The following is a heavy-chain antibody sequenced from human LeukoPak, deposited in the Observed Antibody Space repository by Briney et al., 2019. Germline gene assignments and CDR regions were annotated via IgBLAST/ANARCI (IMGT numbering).Heavy chain of an antibody. D-gene: IGHD6-6*01. J-gene: IGHJ4*02. CDR2: IKQDLSEK. V-gene: IGHV3-7*04. CDR3: AREEYSSSSHDY. Sequence: ANIKQDLSEKYYVDSVKGRFTISRDKAKNSVYLKMNSLRAEDTAVYYCAREEYSSSSHDYWGQGTLVTVSS.